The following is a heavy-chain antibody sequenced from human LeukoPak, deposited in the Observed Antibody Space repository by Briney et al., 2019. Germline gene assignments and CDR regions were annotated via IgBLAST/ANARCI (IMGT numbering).Heavy chain of an antibody. CDR2: ISGSGGST. J-gene: IGHJ4*02. V-gene: IGHV3-23*01. CDR1: GFTFSRYA. D-gene: IGHD3-22*01. CDR3: AKDSSSGYSDFDY. Sequence: GGSLRLSCAASGFTFSRYAMIWVRQAPGKGLEWVSAISGSGGSTYYADSVKGRFTISRDNSKNTLYLQMNSLRAEDTAVYYCAKDSSSGYSDFDYWGQGTLVTVSS.